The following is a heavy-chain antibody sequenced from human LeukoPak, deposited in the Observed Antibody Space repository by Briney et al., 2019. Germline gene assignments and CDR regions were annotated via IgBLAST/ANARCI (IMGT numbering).Heavy chain of an antibody. CDR1: GGSISSYY. CDR3: ARDPEEYYDSSGYYYA. CDR2: IYTSGST. J-gene: IGHJ4*02. V-gene: IGHV4-4*07. Sequence: SETLSLTCTVSGGSISSYYWSWIRQPAGKGLEWIGRIYTSGSTNYNPSLKSRVTMSVDTSKNQFSRKLSSVTAADTAVYYCARDPEEYYDSSGYYYAWSQGTLVTVSS. D-gene: IGHD3-22*01.